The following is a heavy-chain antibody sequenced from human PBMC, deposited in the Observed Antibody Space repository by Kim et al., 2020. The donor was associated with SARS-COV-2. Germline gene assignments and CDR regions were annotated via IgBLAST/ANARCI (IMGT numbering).Heavy chain of an antibody. V-gene: IGHV3-74*01. J-gene: IGHJ4*02. D-gene: IGHD3-9*01. CDR1: GFIFSDYW. Sequence: GGSLRLSCAASGFIFSDYWMHWVRQVPGEGLVWVSRIASDGTRTISADFVKGRFTISRDYAKNTLYLQMNSLRAEDTAVYYCARERHDSQTDYNPRVDLWRQGARLPVSS. CDR3: ARERHDSQTDYNPRVDL. CDR2: IASDGTRT.